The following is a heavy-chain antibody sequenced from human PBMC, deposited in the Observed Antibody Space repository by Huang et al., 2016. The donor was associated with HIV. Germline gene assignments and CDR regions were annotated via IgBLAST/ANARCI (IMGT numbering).Heavy chain of an antibody. Sequence: QVQLEQWGAGLLKPSETLSLTCACYGGSFSGYFWNWIRQSPGKGLEWIGQINHAGVTDYNPSLKSGATISVDTSKNQFSLKLTSVTAADTAIYYCAREIMISFGGPFDSWGHGNLVTVSS. D-gene: IGHD3-16*01. J-gene: IGHJ5*01. CDR3: AREIMISFGGPFDS. CDR2: INHAGVT. V-gene: IGHV4-34*02. CDR1: GGSFSGYF.